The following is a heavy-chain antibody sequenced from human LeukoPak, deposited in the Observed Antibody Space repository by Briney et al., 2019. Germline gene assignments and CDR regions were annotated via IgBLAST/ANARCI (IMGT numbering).Heavy chain of an antibody. CDR3: ASLSLGHY. CDR2: IYSGGST. Sequence: GGSLRLSCAASGFTFSSYAMSWVRQAPGKGLEWVSVIYSGGSTYYADSVKGRFTISRDTSKNTLSLQMNSLRAEDTAVYYCASLSLGHYWGQGTLVAVSS. CDR1: GFTFSSYA. J-gene: IGHJ4*02. V-gene: IGHV3-53*01. D-gene: IGHD6-6*01.